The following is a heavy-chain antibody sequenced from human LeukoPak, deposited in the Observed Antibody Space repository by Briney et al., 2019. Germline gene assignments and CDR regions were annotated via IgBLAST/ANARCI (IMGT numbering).Heavy chain of an antibody. CDR2: ISAYNGNT. D-gene: IGHD3-22*01. J-gene: IGHJ4*02. CDR1: GYTFTSYG. V-gene: IGHV1-18*01. CDR3: ARVWDYDSSGYDDY. Sequence: ASVRVSFKASGYTFTSYGISWVRQAPGQGLEWMGWISAYNGNTNYAQKLQGRVTMTTDTSTSTAYIELRSLRSDDTAVYYCARVWDYDSSGYDDYWGQGTLVTVSS.